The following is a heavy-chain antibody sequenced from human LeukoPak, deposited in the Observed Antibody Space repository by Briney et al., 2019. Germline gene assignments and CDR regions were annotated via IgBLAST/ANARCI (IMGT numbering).Heavy chain of an antibody. V-gene: IGHV3-72*01. J-gene: IGHJ6*02. CDR1: GFIFSDHY. D-gene: IGHD5-12*01. CDR3: ARNPKWLRSTYYYYGMDV. Sequence: GGSLRLSCAASGFIFSDHYMDWVRQAPGKGLEWVGRTRHKADGYTTEYAASVKGRFTISRDDSKNSLYLQMNSLKTEDTAVYYCARNPKWLRSTYYYYGMDVWGQGTTVTVSS. CDR2: TRHKADGYTT.